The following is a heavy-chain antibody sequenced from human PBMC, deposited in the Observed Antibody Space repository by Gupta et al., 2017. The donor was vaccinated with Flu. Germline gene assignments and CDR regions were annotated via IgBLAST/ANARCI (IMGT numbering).Heavy chain of an antibody. J-gene: IGHJ6*03. Sequence: KGLEGIGEINHSGSTNYNPSLKSRVTISVDTSKNQFSLKLSSVTAADTAVYYCARGARAKRFWSGYSHLRADYDYYYYMDVWGKGTTVTVSS. CDR3: ARGARAKRFWSGYSHLRADYDYYYYMDV. V-gene: IGHV4-34*01. D-gene: IGHD3-3*01. CDR2: INHSGST.